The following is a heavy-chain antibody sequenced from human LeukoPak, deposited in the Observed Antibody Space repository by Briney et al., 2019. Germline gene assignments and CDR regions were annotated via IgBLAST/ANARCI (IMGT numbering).Heavy chain of an antibody. CDR3: AKTVMSSGSYSLYYFDY. V-gene: IGHV3-48*04. CDR2: ISSSSSTI. CDR1: GFTFSSYS. J-gene: IGHJ4*02. Sequence: PGGSLRLSCAASGFTFSSYSMNWVRQAPGKGLEWVSYISSSSSTIYYADSVKGRFTIARDNAKNSLYLQMNSLRAEDTAVYSCAKTVMSSGSYSLYYFDYWGQGTLVTVSS. D-gene: IGHD1-26*01.